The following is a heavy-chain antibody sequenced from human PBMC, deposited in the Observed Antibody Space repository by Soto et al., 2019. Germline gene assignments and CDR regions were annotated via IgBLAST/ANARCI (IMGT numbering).Heavy chain of an antibody. CDR3: AKYTQYDYGGSCDY. J-gene: IGHJ4*02. Sequence: PGGSLRLSCAASGFIFSSYSMNWGRQAPGKGLEWVSYISSSSSTIYYADSVKGRFTISRDNAKNSLYLQMNSLRAEDTALYYCAKYTQYDYGGSCDYWCQGTLVTVSS. CDR2: ISSSSSTI. V-gene: IGHV3-48*01. CDR1: GFIFSSYS. D-gene: IGHD2-15*01.